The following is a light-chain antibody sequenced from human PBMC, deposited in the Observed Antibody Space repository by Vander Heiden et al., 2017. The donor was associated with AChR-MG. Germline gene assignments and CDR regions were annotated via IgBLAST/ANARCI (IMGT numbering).Light chain of an antibody. CDR3: QQYKNWPRGT. CDR2: DAS. CDR1: QSISSN. Sequence: EVALTQSPATLSVSPGERATLSCRASQSISSNLVWYQQKPGQAPRLLIYDASTRATGIPARFSGSGSGTEFTLTISSLQSEDSAVYYCQQYKNWPRGTFGQGTKVEIK. J-gene: IGKJ1*01. V-gene: IGKV3-15*01.